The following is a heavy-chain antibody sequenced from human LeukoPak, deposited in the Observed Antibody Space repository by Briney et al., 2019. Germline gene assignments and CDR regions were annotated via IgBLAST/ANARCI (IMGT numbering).Heavy chain of an antibody. J-gene: IGHJ5*02. CDR2: IYYSGST. CDR1: GGSISSSSYY. Sequence: NASETLSLTCTVSGGSISSSSYYWGWLRQPPGKGLEWIGTIYYSGSTYYNPSLKSRVTISVDTSKNQFSLKLSSVTAADTAVYYCARGENWFDPWGQGTLVTVSS. CDR3: ARGENWFDP. V-gene: IGHV4-39*07.